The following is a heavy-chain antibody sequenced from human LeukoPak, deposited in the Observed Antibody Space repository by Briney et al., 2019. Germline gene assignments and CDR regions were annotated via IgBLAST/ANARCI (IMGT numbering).Heavy chain of an antibody. J-gene: IGHJ3*02. D-gene: IGHD1-1*01. CDR2: IYPGDSDT. V-gene: IGHV5-51*01. Sequence: GAALKISCKGFGYSFNSYWVGWVRPPAGKSLEWMGVIYPGDSDTRYSPSFQGQVTVSADKSINTAYLQWSSLKASDTAMYYCVTGTGRAFDIWGQGTMVTVSS. CDR1: GYSFNSYW. CDR3: VTGTGRAFDI.